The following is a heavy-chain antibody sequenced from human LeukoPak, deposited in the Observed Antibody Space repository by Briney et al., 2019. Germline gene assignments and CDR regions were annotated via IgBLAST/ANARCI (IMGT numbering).Heavy chain of an antibody. Sequence: PSETLSLTCTVSGGSISSGDYYWSWIRQPPGKGLEWIGYIYYSGSTYYNPSLKSRVTISVDTSKNQFSLKLSSVTAADTAVYYCASYIVVVPAHAEYFQHWGQGTLVTVSS. V-gene: IGHV4-30-4*08. CDR3: ASYIVVVPAHAEYFQH. D-gene: IGHD2-2*01. CDR1: GGSISSGDYY. CDR2: IYYSGST. J-gene: IGHJ1*01.